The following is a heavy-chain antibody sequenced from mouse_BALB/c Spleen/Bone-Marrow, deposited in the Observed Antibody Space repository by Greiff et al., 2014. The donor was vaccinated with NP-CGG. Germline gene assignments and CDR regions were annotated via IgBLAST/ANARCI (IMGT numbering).Heavy chain of an antibody. CDR3: AKGGNYRYDFDY. CDR2: INPYNDGT. D-gene: IGHD2-14*01. CDR1: GYTFTSYV. J-gene: IGHJ2*01. V-gene: IGHV1-14*01. Sequence: EVQRVESGPELVKPGASVKMSCKASGYTFTSYVMHWVKQKPGQGLEWIGYINPYNDGTKYNEKFKGMATLTSDRSPSTAYMELSSLTSEDSAVYYCAKGGNYRYDFDYWGQGTTLTVSS.